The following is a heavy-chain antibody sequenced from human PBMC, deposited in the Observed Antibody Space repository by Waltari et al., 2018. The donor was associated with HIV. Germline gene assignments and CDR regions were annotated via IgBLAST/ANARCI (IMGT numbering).Heavy chain of an antibody. CDR1: GYTFTSYY. D-gene: IGHD5-12*01. V-gene: IGHV1-46*01. CDR2: SNPSGGST. J-gene: IGHJ4*02. CDR3: ATHSGSRDGYNSPVDY. Sequence: QVQLVQSGAEVKKPGASVKVSCKASGYTFTSYYMHWVRQAPGQGLEWIGISNPSGGSTSYAQKFQGRVTMTRDTSTSTVYMELSSLRSEDTAVYYCATHSGSRDGYNSPVDYWGQGTLVTVSS.